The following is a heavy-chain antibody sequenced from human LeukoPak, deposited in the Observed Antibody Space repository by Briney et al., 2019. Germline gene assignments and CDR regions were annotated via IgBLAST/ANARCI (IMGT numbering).Heavy chain of an antibody. D-gene: IGHD4-11*01. Sequence: PGGSLRLSCAASGFTFSSYWMSWVRQAPGKGLEWVAVISYDGSNKYYADSVKGRFTISRDNSKNTLYLQMNSLRAEDTAVYYCATDYSNLTDYWGQGTLVTVSS. CDR2: ISYDGSNK. CDR3: ATDYSNLTDY. J-gene: IGHJ4*02. CDR1: GFTFSSYW. V-gene: IGHV3-30-3*01.